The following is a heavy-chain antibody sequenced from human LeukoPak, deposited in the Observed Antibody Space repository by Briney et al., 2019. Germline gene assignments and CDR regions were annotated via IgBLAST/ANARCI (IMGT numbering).Heavy chain of an antibody. V-gene: IGHV4-34*01. D-gene: IGHD3-16*02. Sequence: SETLSLTCAVYGGSFSGYYWSWIRQPPGKGREWSGEINHIGSTNYNPSLKSRVTISVDTSKTQFSLKLSSVTAADTAVYYCARSARLGELSSSTWFDPWGQGTLVTVSS. CDR2: INHIGST. J-gene: IGHJ5*02. CDR1: GGSFSGYY. CDR3: ARSARLGELSSSTWFDP.